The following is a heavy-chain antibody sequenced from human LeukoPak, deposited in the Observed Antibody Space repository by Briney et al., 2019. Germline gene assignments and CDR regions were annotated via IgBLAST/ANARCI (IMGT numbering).Heavy chain of an antibody. CDR1: GYSINSGYY. CDR3: ARAASGDAVDYYGSGRRFYSYYMDV. CDR2: ISASGTT. D-gene: IGHD3-10*01. J-gene: IGHJ6*03. Sequence: SETLSLTCTVSGYSINSGYYWVWIRQPAGKGLEWIGRISASGTTNSNPALKSRVTMSVDSSKKQFSLNLRSVTAADTAVYYCARAASGDAVDYYGSGRRFYSYYMDVWGKGTTVTISS. V-gene: IGHV4-4*07.